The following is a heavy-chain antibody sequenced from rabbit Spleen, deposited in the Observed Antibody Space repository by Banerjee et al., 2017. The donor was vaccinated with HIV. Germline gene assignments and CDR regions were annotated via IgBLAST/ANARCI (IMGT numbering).Heavy chain of an antibody. V-gene: IGHV1S45*01. CDR3: ARDSAGYSDWTFNL. D-gene: IGHD7-1*01. Sequence: QEQLVESGGDLVKPGASLTLTCTASGFSFSSSYYMCWVRQAPGKGLEWIACIYGGSGTNTNYASWAKGRFTISKTSSTTVTLQMTSLTVADTATYFCARDSAGYSDWTFNLWGPGTLVTVS. J-gene: IGHJ4*01. CDR2: IYGGSGTNT. CDR1: GFSFSSSYY.